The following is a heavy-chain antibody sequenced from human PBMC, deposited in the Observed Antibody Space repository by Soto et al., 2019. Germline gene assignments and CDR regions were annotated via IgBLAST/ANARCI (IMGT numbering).Heavy chain of an antibody. J-gene: IGHJ6*02. CDR1: GYTFTSYG. V-gene: IGHV1-18*01. Sequence: ASVKVSCKASGYTFTSYGISWGRHAPGQGLEWMGWISAYNGNTNYAQKLQGRVTMTTDTSTSTAYMELRSLRSDDTAVYYCARVSASPHISSWYGYYYYGMDVWG. D-gene: IGHD6-13*01. CDR3: ARVSASPHISSWYGYYYYGMDV. CDR2: ISAYNGNT.